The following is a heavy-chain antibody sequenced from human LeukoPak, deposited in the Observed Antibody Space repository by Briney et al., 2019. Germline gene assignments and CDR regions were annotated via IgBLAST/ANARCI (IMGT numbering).Heavy chain of an antibody. D-gene: IGHD3-22*01. CDR1: GFTFSDYH. J-gene: IGHJ4*02. CDR2: ISSSGTTI. Sequence: PGGSLRLPCAASGFTFSDYHMSWVRQAPGKGLEWVSYISSSGTTIYYADSVKGRFTISRDNAKNSLYLQMNSLRAEDTAVYYCARGRPSYYYDSSVDYWGQGTLVTVSS. CDR3: ARGRPSYYYDSSVDY. V-gene: IGHV3-11*04.